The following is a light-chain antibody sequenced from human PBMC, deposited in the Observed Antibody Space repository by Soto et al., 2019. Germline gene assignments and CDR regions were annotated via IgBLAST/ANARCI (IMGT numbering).Light chain of an antibody. V-gene: IGKV3-11*01. CDR2: DAS. CDR3: QQRNDWPRIT. Sequence: EIVLTQFPATLSLSPGERATLSCRARQTIKTSLAWYQHKPGQAPRLLISDASNRATGVPARFSGSGSGTDFTLTINNLEPEAFAVYFCQQRNDWPRITFGQGTRLAIK. CDR1: QTIKTS. J-gene: IGKJ5*01.